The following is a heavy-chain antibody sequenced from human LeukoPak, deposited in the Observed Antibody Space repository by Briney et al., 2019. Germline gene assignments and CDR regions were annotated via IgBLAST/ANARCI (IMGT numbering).Heavy chain of an antibody. CDR1: GGSISSGGYY. Sequence: SETLSPTCTVSGGSISSGGYYWSWIRQHPGKGLEWIGYIYYSGSTYYNPSPKSRVTISVDTSKNQFSLKLSSVTAADTAVYYCAIEIAVAGTIWFDPWGQGTLVTVSS. V-gene: IGHV4-31*03. J-gene: IGHJ5*02. CDR2: IYYSGST. D-gene: IGHD6-19*01. CDR3: AIEIAVAGTIWFDP.